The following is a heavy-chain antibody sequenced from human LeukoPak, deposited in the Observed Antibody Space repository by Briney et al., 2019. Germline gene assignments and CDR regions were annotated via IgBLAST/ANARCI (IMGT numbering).Heavy chain of an antibody. Sequence: SETLSLTCTVSGGSISSYYWSWIRQPPGKGLEWIGYIYYSGSTNYNPSLKSRVTISVDTSKSQFSLKLSSVTAADTAVYYCARARADWFDPWGQGTLVTVSS. CDR3: ARARADWFDP. CDR2: IYYSGST. J-gene: IGHJ5*02. CDR1: GGSISSYY. V-gene: IGHV4-59*01.